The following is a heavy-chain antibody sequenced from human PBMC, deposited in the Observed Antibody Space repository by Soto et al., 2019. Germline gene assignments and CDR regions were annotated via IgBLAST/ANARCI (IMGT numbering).Heavy chain of an antibody. CDR1: GYTFTSSV. V-gene: IGHV1-58*01. CDR2: IVVGSGNT. J-gene: IGHJ6*02. Sequence: GASVKVSCTASGYTFTSSVVQWVRQARGQRLEWIGWIVVGSGNTNYAQKFQERVTITRDMSTSTAYMELSSLRSEDTAVYYCAADPIRGAIYYYYYGTDVWGQGTTVTVS. CDR3: AADPIRGAIYYYYYGTDV. D-gene: IGHD2-2*01.